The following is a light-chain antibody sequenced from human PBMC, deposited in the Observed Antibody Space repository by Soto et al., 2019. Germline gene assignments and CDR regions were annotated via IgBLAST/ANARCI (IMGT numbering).Light chain of an antibody. V-gene: IGKV1-39*01. CDR2: DAF. Sequence: DIQVTQSPSSLSASVGDRVTISCRASQSISGYLNWYQQKPGKAPNLLIFDAFSLQSGVPSRFSGRGSGAEYTLTISSLQPEDFATYFCQHSYSNFPITFGQGTRLEIK. CDR1: QSISGY. CDR3: QHSYSNFPIT. J-gene: IGKJ5*01.